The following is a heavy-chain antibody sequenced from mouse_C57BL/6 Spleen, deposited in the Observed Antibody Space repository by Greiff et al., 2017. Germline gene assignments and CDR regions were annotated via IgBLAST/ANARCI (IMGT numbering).Heavy chain of an antibody. CDR2: IDPSDSYT. V-gene: IGHV1-69*01. D-gene: IGHD2-1*01. Sequence: VQLQQPGAELVMPGASVKLSCKASGYTFTSYWMHWVKQRPGQGLEWIGEIDPSDSYTNYNQKFKGKSTLTVDKSSSTAYMQLSSLTSEDSAVYYCARGYGNPDYWGQGTTLTVSS. CDR1: GYTFTSYW. J-gene: IGHJ2*01. CDR3: ARGYGNPDY.